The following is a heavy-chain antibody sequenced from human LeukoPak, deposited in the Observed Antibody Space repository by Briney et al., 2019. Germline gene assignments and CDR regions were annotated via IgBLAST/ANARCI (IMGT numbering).Heavy chain of an antibody. CDR2: IIPIFGTA. V-gene: IGHV1-69*05. CDR1: GGTFSSYA. Sequence: SVKVSCKASGGTFSSYAISWVRQAPGQGLEWTGRIIPIFGTANYAQKFQGRVTITTDESTSTAYMELSSLRSEDTAVYYCPRDLTYCGGDCYSDYWGQGTLVTVSS. J-gene: IGHJ4*02. CDR3: PRDLTYCGGDCYSDY. D-gene: IGHD2-21*02.